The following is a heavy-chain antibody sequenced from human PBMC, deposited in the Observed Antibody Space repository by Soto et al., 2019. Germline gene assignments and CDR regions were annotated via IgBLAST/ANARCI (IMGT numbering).Heavy chain of an antibody. J-gene: IGHJ4*02. CDR2: INPSGGST. Sequence: GASVKVSCKASGYTFTSYYMHWVRQAPGQGLEWMGIINPSGGSTSYAQKFQGRVTMTRDTSTSTVYMELSSLRSEDTAVYYCARYYYGSGSYSHFDYWGQGTLVTVSS. CDR3: ARYYYGSGSYSHFDY. V-gene: IGHV1-46*01. D-gene: IGHD3-10*01. CDR1: GYTFTSYY.